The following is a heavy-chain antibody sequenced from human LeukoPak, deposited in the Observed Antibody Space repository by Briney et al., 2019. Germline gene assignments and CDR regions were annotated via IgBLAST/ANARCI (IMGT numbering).Heavy chain of an antibody. J-gene: IGHJ4*02. V-gene: IGHV4-34*01. Sequence: PSETLSLTCAVYGGSFSGYYWSWIRQPPGKGLEWIGEINHSGSTNYNPSLKSRVTISVDTSKNQFSLKLSSVTAADTAGYYCARGREASSVVPAVLDYWGQGTLVTVSS. CDR3: ARGREASSVVPAVLDY. CDR2: INHSGST. CDR1: GGSFSGYY. D-gene: IGHD2-2*01.